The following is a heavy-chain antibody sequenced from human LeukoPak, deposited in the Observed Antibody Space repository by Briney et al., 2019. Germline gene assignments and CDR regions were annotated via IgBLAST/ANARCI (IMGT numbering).Heavy chain of an antibody. V-gene: IGHV3-30-3*01. Sequence: GGSLRLSCAASGFTFSSYAMSWVRQAPGKGLEWVAVISYDGSNKYYADSVRGRFTISRDNSKNTLYLQMNSLRAEDTAVYYCASPTVTDAFDIWGQGTMVTVSS. CDR3: ASPTVTDAFDI. CDR2: ISYDGSNK. D-gene: IGHD4-17*01. J-gene: IGHJ3*02. CDR1: GFTFSSYA.